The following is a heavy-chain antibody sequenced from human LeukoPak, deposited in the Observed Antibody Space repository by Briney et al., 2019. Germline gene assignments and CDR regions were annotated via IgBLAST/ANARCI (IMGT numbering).Heavy chain of an antibody. CDR2: IKSKTDGGTT. V-gene: IGHV3-15*01. J-gene: IGHJ4*02. D-gene: IGHD6-19*01. CDR1: GFTFSNAW. CDR3: TTEGQWLAYFDY. Sequence: GGSLRLSCAASGFTFSNAWMSWVRQAPGKGPEWVGRIKSKTDGGTTDYAAPVKGRFTISRDDSKNTLYLQMNSLKTEDTAVYYCTTEGQWLAYFDYWGQGTLVTVSS.